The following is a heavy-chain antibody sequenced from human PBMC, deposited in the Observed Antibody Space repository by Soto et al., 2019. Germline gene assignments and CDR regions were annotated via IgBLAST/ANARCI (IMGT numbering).Heavy chain of an antibody. CDR1: GFTFSNAW. D-gene: IGHD3-3*01. J-gene: IGHJ6*02. CDR2: IKSKTDGGTT. V-gene: IGHV3-15*07. CDR3: PKLSITIFGVVLMDV. Sequence: PGGSLRLSCAAPGFTFSNAWMNWVRQAPGKGLEWVGRIKSKTDGGTTDYAAPVKGRFTISRDDSKNTLYLQMNSLKTEDTAVYYCPKLSITIFGVVLMDVWGQGTTVTVSS.